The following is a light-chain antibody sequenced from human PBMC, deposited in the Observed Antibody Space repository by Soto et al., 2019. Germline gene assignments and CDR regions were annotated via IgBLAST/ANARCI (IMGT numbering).Light chain of an antibody. V-gene: IGLV2-14*01. CDR1: SSDIGRYKF. Sequence: QSALTQPASVSGSPGQSVTISCTGTSSDIGRYKFVSWFQQHPGKAPKLLIFEGTNRPSGVSNRFSGSKSGNTASLTISGLQDEDEAIYFCSSSTNTNTLVIFGGGIKVTVL. CDR2: EGT. CDR3: SSSTNTNTLVI. J-gene: IGLJ2*01.